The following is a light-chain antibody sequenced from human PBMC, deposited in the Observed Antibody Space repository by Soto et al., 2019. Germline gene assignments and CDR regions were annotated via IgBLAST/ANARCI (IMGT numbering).Light chain of an antibody. J-gene: IGLJ1*01. CDR1: GSDIGAYNY. CDR2: EVS. Sequence: QSALAQPASVSGSPGQSITISCTGAGSDIGAYNYVSWYQQHPGKAPKLMIYEVSYRPSGVSNRFSGSKSGHTASLTISGLQPEDEADYYCSSFTDSSTVEVFGAGTKVTV. V-gene: IGLV2-14*01. CDR3: SSFTDSSTVEV.